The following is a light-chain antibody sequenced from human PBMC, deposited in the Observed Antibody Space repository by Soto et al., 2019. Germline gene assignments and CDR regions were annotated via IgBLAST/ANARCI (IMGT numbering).Light chain of an antibody. V-gene: IGKV3-20*01. Sequence: ELVLTQSPGTLSLSPGESATLSCRASQPVSGNFLAWYQQKPGQAPRLLIYGVSSRASGIPDRFFGSGSGTDFTFTINRLEPEDFAVYYCQQYANSPITFGQGTRLEIK. CDR1: QPVSGNF. CDR3: QQYANSPIT. J-gene: IGKJ5*01. CDR2: GVS.